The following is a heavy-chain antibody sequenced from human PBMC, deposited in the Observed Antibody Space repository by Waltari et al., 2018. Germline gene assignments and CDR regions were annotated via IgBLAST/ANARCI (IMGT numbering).Heavy chain of an antibody. CDR3: ARDPPYYYDSSGYRGDY. D-gene: IGHD3-22*01. CDR1: GGTFSSYA. J-gene: IGHJ4*02. CDR2: IIPIFGTA. Sequence: QVQLVQSGAEVKKPGSSVKVSCKASGGTFSSYAISWVRQAPGQGLEWMGGIIPIFGTANYAQKFQGRVTITADKSTSTAYMELSSLRSEDTAVYYCARDPPYYYDSSGYRGDYWGQGTLVTVSS. V-gene: IGHV1-69*14.